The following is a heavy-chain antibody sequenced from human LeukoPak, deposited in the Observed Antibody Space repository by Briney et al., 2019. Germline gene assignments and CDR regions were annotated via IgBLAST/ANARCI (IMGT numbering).Heavy chain of an antibody. Sequence: GGSLRLSCAASGFTVSSNYMSWVRQAPGKGLEWVSVIYRGGSTHYAGSVAGRFTISRDKSKNTVYLQLNSLRAEDTAVYYCARSPDYGDPYWYFDLWGRGTLVTVSS. CDR1: GFTVSSNY. V-gene: IGHV3-53*01. J-gene: IGHJ2*01. CDR2: IYRGGST. CDR3: ARSPDYGDPYWYFDL. D-gene: IGHD4-17*01.